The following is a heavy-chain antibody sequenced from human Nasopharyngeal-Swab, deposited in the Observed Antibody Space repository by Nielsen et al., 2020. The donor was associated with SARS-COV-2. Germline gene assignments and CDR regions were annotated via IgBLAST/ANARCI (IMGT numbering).Heavy chain of an antibody. CDR3: AKRLYGDL. CDR2: MTVGAGGT. J-gene: IGHJ2*01. CDR1: GFTFGHYA. Sequence: LSLTCAASGFTFGHYAVIWVRQAPGKGLEWVSSMTVGAGGTSYADSVKGRFTISVDSSKNILYLQMNSLRAEDTAIYYCAKRLYGDLWGRGTLVTVSS. D-gene: IGHD2-8*01. V-gene: IGHV3-23*01.